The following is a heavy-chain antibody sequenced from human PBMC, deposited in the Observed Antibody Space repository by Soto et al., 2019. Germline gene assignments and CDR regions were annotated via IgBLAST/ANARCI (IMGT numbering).Heavy chain of an antibody. Sequence: SETLSLTCAVSGGSISSGGYSWSWIRQPPGKGLEWIGYIYHSGSTYYNPSLKNRVTISVDRSKNQFSLKLSSVTAADTFLYYCARVVPDDYGDYFDYWGQGTLVTVSS. V-gene: IGHV4-30-2*01. CDR2: IYHSGST. J-gene: IGHJ4*02. CDR3: ARVVPDDYGDYFDY. D-gene: IGHD4-17*01. CDR1: GGSISSGGYS.